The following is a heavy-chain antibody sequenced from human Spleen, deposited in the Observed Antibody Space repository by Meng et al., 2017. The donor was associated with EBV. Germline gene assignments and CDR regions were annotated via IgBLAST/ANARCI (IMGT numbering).Heavy chain of an antibody. D-gene: IGHD3-10*01. CDR2: MYYSGNT. V-gene: IGHV4-61*01. CDR1: GGSVSSGSHY. Sequence: QVQLQGAGPGLVQPSATLSLTCSGSGGSVSSGSHYWGWIRQPPGKGLEWIAYMYYSGNTNYNPSLRSRVTISVDTSKNQFSLKLKSVTAADTAVYYCARAQVRGVSAFDYWGQGTLVTVSS. CDR3: ARAQVRGVSAFDY. J-gene: IGHJ4*02.